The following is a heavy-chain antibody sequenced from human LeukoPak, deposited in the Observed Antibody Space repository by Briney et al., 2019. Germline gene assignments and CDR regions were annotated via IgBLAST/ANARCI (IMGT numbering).Heavy chain of an antibody. Sequence: GGSLRLSCSASGFTFRSYAMHWVRQAPGKGLEYVSAISSNGGSTYYADSVKGRFTISRDNSKNTLYLQMSSLRAEDTAVYYCVKVPSGVGYCSSTSCYDAFDIWGQGTVVTVSS. CDR2: ISSNGGST. J-gene: IGHJ3*02. D-gene: IGHD2-2*01. V-gene: IGHV3-64D*06. CDR3: VKVPSGVGYCSSTSCYDAFDI. CDR1: GFTFRSYA.